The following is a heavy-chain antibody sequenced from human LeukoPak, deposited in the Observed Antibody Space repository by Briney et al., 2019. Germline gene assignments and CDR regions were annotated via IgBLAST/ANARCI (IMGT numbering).Heavy chain of an antibody. Sequence: GGSLRLSCAASGFTFSSYWMSWVRQAPGKGLEWVANIKQDGSEKYYVDSVKGRFTISRDNAKNSLYLQMNSLRAEDTAVYYRARYYDFWSGYYRGIDYWGQGTLVTVSS. D-gene: IGHD3-3*01. CDR3: ARYYDFWSGYYRGIDY. J-gene: IGHJ4*02. V-gene: IGHV3-7*01. CDR2: IKQDGSEK. CDR1: GFTFSSYW.